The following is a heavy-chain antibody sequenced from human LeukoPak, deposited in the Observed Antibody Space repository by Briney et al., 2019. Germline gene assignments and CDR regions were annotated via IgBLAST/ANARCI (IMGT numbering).Heavy chain of an antibody. J-gene: IGHJ4*02. CDR3: ARGGGGLAY. V-gene: IGHV1-2*07. CDR1: GYSLSDHY. Sequence: ASVKVSCKASGYSLSDHYMHWVRQAPGQGLEWMGWINPNSNGLNNYAHKFQGRVTMTSDTSISTAYMELTSLTSDDTAVYFCARGGGGLAYWGPGTLVTVSS. D-gene: IGHD2-15*01. CDR2: INPNSNGLN.